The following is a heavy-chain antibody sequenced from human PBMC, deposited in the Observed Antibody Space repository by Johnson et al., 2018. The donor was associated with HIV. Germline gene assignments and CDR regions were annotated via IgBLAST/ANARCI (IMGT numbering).Heavy chain of an antibody. CDR2: LSYDGSTN. J-gene: IGHJ3*02. V-gene: IGHV3-30*19. CDR1: GFTFSSYG. CDR3: AKAATTVVTLEGDAFDI. Sequence: QVQLVESGGGVVQPGGSLRLSCAASGFTFSSYGMHWVRQAPGKGLEWVAVLSYDGSTNYYADSVKGRFTISRDNAKNSLYLQMNSLRAEDTALYYWAKAATTVVTLEGDAFDIWGQGTMVTVSS. D-gene: IGHD4-23*01.